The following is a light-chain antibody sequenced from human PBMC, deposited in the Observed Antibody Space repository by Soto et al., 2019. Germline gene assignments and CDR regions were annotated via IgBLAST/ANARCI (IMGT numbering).Light chain of an antibody. V-gene: IGLV2-14*01. CDR1: SSDIASFNY. Sequence: QSVLAQPASVSGSPGQSITISCTGSSSDIASFNYVSWYQQYPGKAPKLLIYQVTSRASGVSHRFSGSKFGDTASLTISGLQPEDEAEYYCNSYSSSTFYVFGTGTKVTGL. CDR3: NSYSSSTFYV. CDR2: QVT. J-gene: IGLJ1*01.